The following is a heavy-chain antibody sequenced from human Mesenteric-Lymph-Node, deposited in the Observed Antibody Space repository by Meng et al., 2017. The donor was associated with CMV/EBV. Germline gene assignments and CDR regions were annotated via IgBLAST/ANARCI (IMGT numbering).Heavy chain of an antibody. D-gene: IGHD3-9*01. V-gene: IGHV3-15*01. Sequence: TFRKAWRRWLCQAPGKGLEWVGRIFSNTDGGTTHYGAPVKGRFTISRDDSKNTLYLLMNRLKIEDTAVYYCTTYTADDVLTAYTPGYWGLGSLVTVSS. CDR3: TTYTADDVLTAYTPGY. CDR2: IFSNTDGGTT. J-gene: IGHJ1*01. CDR1: TFRKAW.